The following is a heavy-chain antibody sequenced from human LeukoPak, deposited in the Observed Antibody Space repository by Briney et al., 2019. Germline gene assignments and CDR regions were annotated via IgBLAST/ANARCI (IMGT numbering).Heavy chain of an antibody. D-gene: IGHD3-10*01. J-gene: IGHJ5*02. CDR1: GGSISSYY. Sequence: SETLSLTCTVSGGSISSYYWSWIRQPPGKGLEWIGYIYYTGSTNYNPSLKSRVTISVDTSKNQFSLKLSSVTAADTAMYYCARDEYYHGPWGQGTLVTVSS. CDR3: ARDEYYHGP. V-gene: IGHV4-59*01. CDR2: IYYTGST.